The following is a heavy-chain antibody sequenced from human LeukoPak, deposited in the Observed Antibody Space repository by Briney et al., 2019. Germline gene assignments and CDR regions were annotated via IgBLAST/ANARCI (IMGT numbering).Heavy chain of an antibody. Sequence: PGGSLRLSCAASGFTFSSFEMNWVRQAPGKGLEWVSYISSGGSTIYYADSVKGRFTISRDNAKNSLYLQMNSPRAEDTAVYYCARGGSSGYHFDYWGQGTLVTVSS. CDR3: ARGGSSGYHFDY. CDR2: ISSGGSTI. CDR1: GFTFSSFE. V-gene: IGHV3-48*03. J-gene: IGHJ4*02. D-gene: IGHD3-22*01.